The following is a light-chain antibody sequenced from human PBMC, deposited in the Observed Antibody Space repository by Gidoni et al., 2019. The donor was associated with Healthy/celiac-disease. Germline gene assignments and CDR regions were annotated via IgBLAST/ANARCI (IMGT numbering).Light chain of an antibody. Sequence: DIQMTQSPSSLSASVGDRVTITCRASQSISSYLNWYQQKPGKAPKLLIYAASSLQSGVPSRFSGSGSGTDFTLTISSLQPEDFATYYCQQRYSTTCSFGQGTKLEIK. CDR2: AAS. CDR3: QQRYSTTCS. V-gene: IGKV1-39*01. CDR1: QSISSY. J-gene: IGKJ2*04.